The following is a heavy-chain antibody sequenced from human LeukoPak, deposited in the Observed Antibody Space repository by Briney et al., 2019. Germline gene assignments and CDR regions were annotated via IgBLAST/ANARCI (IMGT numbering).Heavy chain of an antibody. J-gene: IGHJ3*02. Sequence: GASVKVSCKASGFTFTSSAMQWVRQARGQRLEWIGWIVVGSGNTNYAQKFQERVTITRDMSTSTAYMELSSLRSEDTAVYYCAAEAVAGKDAFDICGQGTMVTVSS. V-gene: IGHV1-58*02. D-gene: IGHD6-19*01. CDR3: AAEAVAGKDAFDI. CDR2: IVVGSGNT. CDR1: GFTFTSSA.